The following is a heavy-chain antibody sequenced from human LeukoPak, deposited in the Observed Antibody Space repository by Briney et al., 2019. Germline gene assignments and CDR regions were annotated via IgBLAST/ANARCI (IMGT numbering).Heavy chain of an antibody. CDR3: ARDRGRGIAVAGTYHYYYGMDV. CDR1: GGSISSSYYY. Sequence: SETLSLTCTVSGGSISSSYYYWGWIRQPPGKGLEWIGSIYSSGSTYYNPSLKSRVTISVDTSKNQFSLKLSSVTAADTAVYYCARDRGRGIAVAGTYHYYYGMDVWGQGTTVTVSS. D-gene: IGHD6-19*01. V-gene: IGHV4-39*07. J-gene: IGHJ6*02. CDR2: IYSSGST.